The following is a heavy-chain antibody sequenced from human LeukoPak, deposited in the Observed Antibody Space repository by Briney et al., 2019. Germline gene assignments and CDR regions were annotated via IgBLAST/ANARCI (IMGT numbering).Heavy chain of an antibody. V-gene: IGHV3-48*03. J-gene: IGHJ3*02. CDR2: VASGGSPI. D-gene: IGHD1-20*01. CDR3: VREDNFDALDI. Sequence: GGSLRLSCAASGFTFSTSEMTWVRQAPGKGLEWIAYVASGGSPIYYADSVRGRFIISRDNAKNSLFLQMTSPRAEDTALYYCVREDNFDALDIWGQGTMVTVSS. CDR1: GFTFSTSE.